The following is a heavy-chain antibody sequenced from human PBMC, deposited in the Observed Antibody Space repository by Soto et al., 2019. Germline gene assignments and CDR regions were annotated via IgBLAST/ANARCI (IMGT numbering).Heavy chain of an antibody. CDR3: AKDHRPYCSSTSCLFDY. CDR2: ISGSGGST. Sequence: PGGSLRLSSAASGFTFISYAMSWVRPAQGKGLEWVSAISGSGGSTYYADSVKGRFTISRDNSKNTLYLQMNSLRAEDTAVYYCAKDHRPYCSSTSCLFDYWGQGTLVTVSS. CDR1: GFTFISYA. J-gene: IGHJ4*02. D-gene: IGHD2-2*01. V-gene: IGHV3-23*01.